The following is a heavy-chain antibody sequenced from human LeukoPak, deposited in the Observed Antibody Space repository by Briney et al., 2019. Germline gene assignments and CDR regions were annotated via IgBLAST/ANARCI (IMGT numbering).Heavy chain of an antibody. CDR1: GYTFTSYD. J-gene: IGHJ2*01. Sequence: GASVKVSCKASGYTFTSYDINWVRQATGQGLEWMGWMNPNSGNTGYAQKFQGRVTMTEDTSTDTAYMELSSLRSEDTAVYYCATEMCVYSSGWYFDLWGRGTLVTVSS. CDR3: ATEMCVYSSGWYFDL. D-gene: IGHD6-19*01. CDR2: MNPNSGNT. V-gene: IGHV1-8*01.